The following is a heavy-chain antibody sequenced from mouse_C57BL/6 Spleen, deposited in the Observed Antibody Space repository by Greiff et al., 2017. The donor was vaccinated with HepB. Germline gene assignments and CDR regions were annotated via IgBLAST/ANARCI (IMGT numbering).Heavy chain of an antibody. CDR1: GFTFSDYY. Sequence: EVKVEESEGGLVQPGSSMKLSCTASGFTFSDYYMAWVRQVPEKGLEWVANINYDGSSTYYLDSLKSRFIISRDNAKNILYLQMSSLKSEDTATYYCARLIYSNYAMDYWGQGTSVTVSS. CDR2: INYDGSST. J-gene: IGHJ4*01. D-gene: IGHD2-5*01. V-gene: IGHV5-16*01. CDR3: ARLIYSNYAMDY.